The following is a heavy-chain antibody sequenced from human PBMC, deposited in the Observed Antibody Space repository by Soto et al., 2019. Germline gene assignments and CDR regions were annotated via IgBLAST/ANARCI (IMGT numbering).Heavy chain of an antibody. J-gene: IGHJ5*02. CDR2: IYYSERTSYNSGST. V-gene: IGHV4-39*01. CDR1: GDSMTSSSYY. CDR3: AIHTRNQFDP. Sequence: QLQLQESGPGLVKPSETLSLTCTVSGDSMTSSSYYWGWIRQPPGKGLEWFGSIYYSERTSYNSGSTYYGPSLKSRVTISGDTSKCQFSLKLSSVTAADTAVYYCAIHTRNQFDPWGQGTLVTVSS.